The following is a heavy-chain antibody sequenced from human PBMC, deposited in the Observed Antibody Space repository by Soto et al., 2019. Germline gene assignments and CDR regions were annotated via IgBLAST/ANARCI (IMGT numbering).Heavy chain of an antibody. J-gene: IGHJ6*02. CDR2: INPNSGGT. CDR3: ARDRCGGDCLDRYGMDV. Sequence: ASVKVSCKASGYTFTGYYMHWVRQAPGQGLGWMGWINPNSGGTNYAQKFQGWVTMTRDTSISTAYMELSRLRSDDTAVYYCARDRCGGDCLDRYGMDVWGQGTTVTVSS. CDR1: GYTFTGYY. D-gene: IGHD2-21*02. V-gene: IGHV1-2*04.